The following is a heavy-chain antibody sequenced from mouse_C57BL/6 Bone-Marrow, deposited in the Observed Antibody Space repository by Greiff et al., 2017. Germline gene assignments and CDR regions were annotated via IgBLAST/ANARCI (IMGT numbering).Heavy chain of an antibody. CDR2: IYPGDGDT. Sequence: QVQLQQSGAELVKPGASVKISCKASGYAFSSYWMNWVKQRPGKGLEWIGQIYPGDGDTNYNGKFKGKATLTADKSSSTAYMQLSSLTSEDSAVYFCARGGTGTAWFANGGQGTLVTVSA. J-gene: IGHJ3*01. CDR3: ARGGTGTAWFAN. V-gene: IGHV1-80*01. CDR1: GYAFSSYW. D-gene: IGHD4-1*01.